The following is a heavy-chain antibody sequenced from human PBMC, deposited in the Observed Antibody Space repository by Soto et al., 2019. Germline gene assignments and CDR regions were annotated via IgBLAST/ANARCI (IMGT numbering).Heavy chain of an antibody. CDR2: ISSSGSTI. D-gene: IGHD1-20*01. CDR1: GFTFSSYE. J-gene: IGHJ3*02. CDR3: ARVGNWNHGWTAFDI. Sequence: GGSLRLSCAASGFTFSSYEMNWGRQAPGKGLEWVSYISSSGSTIYYADSVKDRFTISRDNAKNSLYLQMNSLTAEDTAVYYCARVGNWNHGWTAFDIWGQGTMVTVSS. V-gene: IGHV3-48*03.